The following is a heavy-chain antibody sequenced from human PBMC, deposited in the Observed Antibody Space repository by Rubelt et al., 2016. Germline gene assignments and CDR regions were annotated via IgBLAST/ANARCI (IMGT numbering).Heavy chain of an antibody. Sequence: QVQLQQWGAGLLKPSETLSLTCAVYGGSFSGYSWTWIRQTPGKGLEWIGEINHSGSSNYNPSLMSRVTLSSDTSKNHFSLQLKSVTAADTAVYDCARAFYDSSGYNCFDPWGRGTLVTVSS. CDR2: INHSGSS. CDR1: GGSFSGYS. J-gene: IGHJ5*02. D-gene: IGHD3-22*01. CDR3: ARAFYDSSGYNCFDP. V-gene: IGHV4-34*02.